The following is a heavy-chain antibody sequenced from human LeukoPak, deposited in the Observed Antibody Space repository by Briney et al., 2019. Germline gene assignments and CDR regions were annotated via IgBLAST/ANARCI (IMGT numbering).Heavy chain of an antibody. V-gene: IGHV3-30*03. D-gene: IGHD6-6*01. J-gene: IGHJ3*02. CDR2: ISYDGSNK. Sequence: GGSLRLSCSASAFTFSSYGLHWVRQAPGKGLEWVALISYDGSNKYYADSVKGRFTISRDNSKNTLYLQMNSLRAEDTAVYYCASYRYGSSFAFDIWGQGTMVTVSS. CDR3: ASYRYGSSFAFDI. CDR1: AFTFSSYG.